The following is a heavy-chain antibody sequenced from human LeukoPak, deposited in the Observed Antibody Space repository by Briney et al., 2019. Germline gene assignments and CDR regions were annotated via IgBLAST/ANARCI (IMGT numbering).Heavy chain of an antibody. CDR2: INHSGST. J-gene: IGHJ4*02. CDR3: AVSSGYYGYYFDY. D-gene: IGHD3-22*01. V-gene: IGHV4-34*01. CDR1: GGSFSGYY. Sequence: PSETLSLTCAVYGGSFSGYYWSWIRQPPGKGLEWIGEINHSGSTNYNPSLKSRVTISVDTSKNQFSLKLSSVTAADTAVYYCAVSSGYYGYYFDYWGQGTLVTVSS.